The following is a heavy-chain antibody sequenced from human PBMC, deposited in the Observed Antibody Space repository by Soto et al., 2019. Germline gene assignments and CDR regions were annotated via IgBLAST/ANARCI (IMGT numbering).Heavy chain of an antibody. V-gene: IGHV1-69*12. J-gene: IGHJ4*02. CDR1: GGTFSTYA. CDR3: ASGIQLWLRRINSGYSG. D-gene: IGHD5-18*01. Sequence: QVQLVQSGAEVKNPESSVKVSCKAPGGTFSTYAISWVRQAPGQGLEWMGGIIPMFGTANYAQRFQDRVTITADESTNAVYVELSSLRSEDTAVYFCASGIQLWLRRINSGYSGWGQGTLVTVSS. CDR2: IIPMFGTA.